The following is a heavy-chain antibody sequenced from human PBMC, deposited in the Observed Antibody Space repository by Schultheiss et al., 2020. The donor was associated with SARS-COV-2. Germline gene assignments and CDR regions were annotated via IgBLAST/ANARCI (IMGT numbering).Heavy chain of an antibody. CDR2: INQDGSKT. J-gene: IGHJ4*02. CDR3: SRDQHGRTTTYYDY. Sequence: GESLKISCAASGFTFSSVWMSWVRQAPGEGLEFVAHINQDGSKTNFVDSVRGRFTISRDNAKTSLYLQMNSLKTEDTAVYYCSRDQHGRTTTYYDYWGQGTLVTVSS. CDR1: GFTFSSVW. D-gene: IGHD4-17*01. V-gene: IGHV3-7*03.